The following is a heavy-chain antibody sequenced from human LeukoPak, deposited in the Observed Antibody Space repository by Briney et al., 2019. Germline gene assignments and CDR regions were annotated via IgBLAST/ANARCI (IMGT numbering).Heavy chain of an antibody. D-gene: IGHD2/OR15-2a*01. J-gene: IGHJ6*02. CDR2: INPNSGGT. Sequence: GASVKVSCKASGYTFTTYTMHWVRQAPGQGLEWMGWINPNSGGTNYAQKFQGRVTMTRNTSISTAYMELSSLRSEDTAVYYCARGSGSEGNNYYYYGMDVWGQGTTVTVSS. CDR1: GYTFTTYT. V-gene: IGHV1-2*02. CDR3: ARGSGSEGNNYYYYGMDV.